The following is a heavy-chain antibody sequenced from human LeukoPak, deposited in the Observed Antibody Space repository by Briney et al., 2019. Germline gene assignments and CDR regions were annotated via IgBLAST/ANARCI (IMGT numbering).Heavy chain of an antibody. CDR3: AKDSDDGDYVVYAY. CDR2: ISGSGGST. CDR1: GFTFSGYA. J-gene: IGHJ4*02. Sequence: GGSLRLSWEASGFTFSGYAMSWVRQAQGKGLEWVSAISGSGGSTYYADSVKGRFTISRDNSKNTLYLQMNSLRAEDTAVYYCAKDSDDGDYVVYAYWGQGTLVTVSS. D-gene: IGHD4-17*01. V-gene: IGHV3-23*01.